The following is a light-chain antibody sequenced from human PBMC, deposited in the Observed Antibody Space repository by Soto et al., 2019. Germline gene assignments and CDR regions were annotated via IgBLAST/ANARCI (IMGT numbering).Light chain of an antibody. CDR2: GAS. CDR1: QSVGSN. CDR3: QQYNNWPPDRT. Sequence: EIVMTQSPATLSVSPGERATLSCRASQSVGSNLAWYQQRPGQAPRLLIYGASTRATGVPARFSGCGSGTEFTLTISSLQSEDFGIYFCQQYNNWPPDRTFGQGTKVEIK. V-gene: IGKV3-15*01. J-gene: IGKJ1*01.